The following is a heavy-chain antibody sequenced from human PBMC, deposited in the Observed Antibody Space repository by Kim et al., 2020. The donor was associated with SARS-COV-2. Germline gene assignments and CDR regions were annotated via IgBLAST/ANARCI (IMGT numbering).Heavy chain of an antibody. J-gene: IGHJ4*02. CDR1: EVTFSNYW. V-gene: IGHV3-7*03. D-gene: IGHD3-10*01. Sequence: GGSLRLSCAASEVTFSNYWMNWVRQAPGKGLEWVANINPDGSDKYYVDSVKGRFTISRDNAKNSLYLQMNSLRAEDSAVYYCVGGTAYWGQGTLVTVSS. CDR3: VGGTAY. CDR2: INPDGSDK.